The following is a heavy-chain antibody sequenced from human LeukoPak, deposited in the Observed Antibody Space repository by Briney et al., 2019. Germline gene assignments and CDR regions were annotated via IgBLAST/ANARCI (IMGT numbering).Heavy chain of an antibody. Sequence: GGSLRLSCAASRFTFDDYAMHWVRQAPGKGLEWVSGISWNSGSIGYADSVKGRFTISRDNAKNSLYLQMNSLRAEDMALYYCAKDKAAYYDFWSGPQNFDIWGQGTMVTVSS. V-gene: IGHV3-9*03. CDR1: RFTFDDYA. CDR2: ISWNSGSI. D-gene: IGHD3-3*01. CDR3: AKDKAAYYDFWSGPQNFDI. J-gene: IGHJ3*02.